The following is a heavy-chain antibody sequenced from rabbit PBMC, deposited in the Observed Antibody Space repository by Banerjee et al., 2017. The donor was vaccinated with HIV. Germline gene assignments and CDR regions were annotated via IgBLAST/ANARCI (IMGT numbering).Heavy chain of an antibody. Sequence: QEQLEESGGDLVKPGASLTLTCTASGFSFSSVYDMCWVRQAPGKGLEWIACIYAGTSGITYYASWAKGRFTISKTSSTTVTLQMTSLTAADTATYFCARDLTGVIGWNFNLWGPGTLVTVS. V-gene: IGHV1S45*01. CDR1: GFSFSSVYD. CDR3: ARDLTGVIGWNFNL. D-gene: IGHD1-1*01. CDR2: IYAGTSGIT. J-gene: IGHJ4*01.